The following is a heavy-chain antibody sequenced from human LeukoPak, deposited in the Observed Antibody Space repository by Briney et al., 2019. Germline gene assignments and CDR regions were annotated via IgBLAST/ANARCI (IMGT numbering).Heavy chain of an antibody. J-gene: IGHJ4*02. CDR2: IWYDGNNK. D-gene: IGHD5-18*01. CDR3: ARDRVDTANAPGY. V-gene: IGHV3-33*01. CDR1: GFTFSSYG. Sequence: GGSLRLSCAASGFTFSSYGMHWVRQAPGKGLEWVAVIWYDGNNKYYADSVKGRFTISRDNSKNTLYLQMNSLRAEDTAVYYCARDRVDTANAPGYWGQGTLVTVSS.